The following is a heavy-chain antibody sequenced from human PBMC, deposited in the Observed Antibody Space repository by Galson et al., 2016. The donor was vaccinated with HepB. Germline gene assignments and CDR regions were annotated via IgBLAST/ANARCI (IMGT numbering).Heavy chain of an antibody. CDR1: GFTFNTYS. V-gene: IGHV3-21*01. CDR3: ARGRIGLMSFVGDTSRSFYFDY. D-gene: IGHD3-16*01. Sequence: SLRLSCAASGFTFNTYSMNWVRQAPGKGLEWVSSISGTSTYIYYADSVKGRFTISRDNAKNSLYLQMNNVRAEDTAVYYCARGRIGLMSFVGDTSRSFYFDYWGQGTLVTVSS. CDR2: ISGTSTYI. J-gene: IGHJ4*02.